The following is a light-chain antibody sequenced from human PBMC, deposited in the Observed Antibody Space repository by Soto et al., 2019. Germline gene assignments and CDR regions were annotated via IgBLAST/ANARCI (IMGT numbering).Light chain of an antibody. CDR3: SSYGGSNTVV. J-gene: IGLJ2*01. V-gene: IGLV2-8*01. CDR2: EVS. CDR1: SSDVGGYNY. Sequence: QSVLTQHPSASGSPGQSVTISCTGSSSDVGGYNYVSWYQQHPGKAPKLMIYEVSKRPSGVPDRLSGSKSGNTASLTVSGLQAEDEADYYCSSYGGSNTVVFGVGTKLTVL.